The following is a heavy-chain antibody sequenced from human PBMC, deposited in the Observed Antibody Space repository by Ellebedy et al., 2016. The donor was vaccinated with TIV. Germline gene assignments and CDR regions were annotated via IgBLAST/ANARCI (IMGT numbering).Heavy chain of an antibody. D-gene: IGHD4-17*01. CDR1: GFNFRSYW. CDR2: IRQEGDEI. J-gene: IGHJ5*02. Sequence: GESLKISCAASGFNFRSYWMAWVRQAPGKGLEWVAKIRQEGDEIYYVESVKGRFTISRDNAKNSLFLQMNSLRVKETAVYYCARRASYGDYAVQVNPWFDPWGQGTLVTVSS. CDR3: ARRASYGDYAVQVNPWFDP. V-gene: IGHV3-7*01.